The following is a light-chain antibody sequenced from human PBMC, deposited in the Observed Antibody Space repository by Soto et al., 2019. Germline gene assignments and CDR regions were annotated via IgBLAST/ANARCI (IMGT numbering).Light chain of an antibody. Sequence: SVLLQSSATLSLSPGERATLSCMASQSVSTYLAWYQQKPGQAPRLLIYDASSRAAGIPDRFSGGGSGTDFTLTISRLEPEDFAVYYCQQVSSYPLTFGGGTKVDIK. CDR3: QQVSSYPLT. CDR2: DAS. J-gene: IGKJ4*01. CDR1: QSVSTY. V-gene: IGKV3-11*01.